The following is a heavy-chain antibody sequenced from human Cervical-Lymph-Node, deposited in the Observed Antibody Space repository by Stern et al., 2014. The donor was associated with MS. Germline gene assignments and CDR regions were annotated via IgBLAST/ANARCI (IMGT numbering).Heavy chain of an antibody. J-gene: IGHJ4*02. Sequence: VQLVESGGGVVQPGRSLRLSCAASGFTFSYYGLHWVRQAPGRGLEWVAVISHAGTNKNYADSVRGRFTVPRDNSTSTLYLQMNSLKPEDSAIYYCAKLYSAMDPDFDHWGQGTLVTVSS. D-gene: IGHD2-21*01. CDR1: GFTFSYYG. CDR2: ISHAGTNK. CDR3: AKLYSAMDPDFDH. V-gene: IGHV3-30*18.